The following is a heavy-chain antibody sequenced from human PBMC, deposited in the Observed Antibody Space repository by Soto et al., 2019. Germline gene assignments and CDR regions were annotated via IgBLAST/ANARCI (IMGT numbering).Heavy chain of an antibody. CDR1: GFTFSSYW. Sequence: EVQLVESGGGLVQPGGSLRLSCAASGFTFSSYWMHWVRQAPGKGLVWVSRINSDGSSTSYADSVKGRFTISRDNAKNTLYLQMNSLRAEDTAVYYCARGYSSGRKRYYFDYWGQGTLVTVSS. CDR2: INSDGSST. V-gene: IGHV3-74*01. D-gene: IGHD6-19*01. CDR3: ARGYSSGRKRYYFDY. J-gene: IGHJ4*02.